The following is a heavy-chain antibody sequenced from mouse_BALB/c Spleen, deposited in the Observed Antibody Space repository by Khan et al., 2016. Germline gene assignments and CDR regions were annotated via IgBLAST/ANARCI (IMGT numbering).Heavy chain of an antibody. CDR1: GYSITSDYA. CDR2: IRYSGST. CDR3: ATTVVAPRFAY. Sequence: EVQLQESGPGLVKPSQSLSLTCTVTGYSITSDYAWNWIRQFPGNKLEWRGYIRYSGSTSYNPSLKSQISITRDTSTNQFFLQLNSETTEDTATSYCATTVVAPRFAYWGQGTLVTVSA. V-gene: IGHV3-2*02. D-gene: IGHD1-1*01. J-gene: IGHJ3*01.